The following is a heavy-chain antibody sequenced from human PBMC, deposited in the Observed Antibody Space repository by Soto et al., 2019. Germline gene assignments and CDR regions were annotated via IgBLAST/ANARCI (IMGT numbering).Heavy chain of an antibody. Sequence: GGSLRLSCATSGFTFSTYAMSWVRQAPGRGLEWVSGFSGGGTTYYADSVKGRFTIPRGTSKNTLYLQLKSLRAEDTAVYYCARDRGRIAVAGYFDYWGQGTLVTVS. V-gene: IGHV3-23*01. D-gene: IGHD6-19*01. CDR2: FSGGGTT. J-gene: IGHJ4*02. CDR1: GFTFSTYA. CDR3: ARDRGRIAVAGYFDY.